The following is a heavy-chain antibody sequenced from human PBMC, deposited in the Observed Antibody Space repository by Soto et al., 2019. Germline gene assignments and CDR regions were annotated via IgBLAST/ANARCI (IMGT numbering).Heavy chain of an antibody. D-gene: IGHD3-3*01. CDR2: INHSGST. CDR1: GGSFSGYC. Sequence: SETLSLTCAVYGGSFSGYCWSWIRQPPGKGLEWIGEINHSGSTNYNPSLKSRVTISVDTSKNQFSLKLSSVTAADTAVYYCARGPVLRFLEWLSTDYYGMDVWGQGTTVTVSS. CDR3: ARGPVLRFLEWLSTDYYGMDV. J-gene: IGHJ6*02. V-gene: IGHV4-34*01.